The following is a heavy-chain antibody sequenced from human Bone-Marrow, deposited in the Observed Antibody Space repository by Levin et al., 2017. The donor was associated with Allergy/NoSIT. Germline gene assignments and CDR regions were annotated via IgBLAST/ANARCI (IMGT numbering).Heavy chain of an antibody. Sequence: GASVKVSCKASGGTFSSYTISWVRQAPGQGLEWMGRIIPILGIANYAQKFQGRVTITADKSTSTAYMELSSLRSEDTAVYYCARDPWFGELLYGNFDYWGQGTLVTVSS. D-gene: IGHD3-10*01. J-gene: IGHJ4*02. CDR2: IIPILGIA. CDR1: GGTFSSYT. V-gene: IGHV1-69*04. CDR3: ARDPWFGELLYGNFDY.